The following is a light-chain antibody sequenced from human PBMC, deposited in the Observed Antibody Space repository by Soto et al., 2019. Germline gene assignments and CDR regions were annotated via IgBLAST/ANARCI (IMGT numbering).Light chain of an antibody. Sequence: QSALTQPASVSGSPGQSITISCTGTSSDVGGYNYVSWYQQHPGKAPKLMIYEVTNRPSGVSNRFSGSKSGNTASLTISGLQAEDEADYYCSSYAGSTHVVFGGGTKVTVL. CDR2: EVT. CDR3: SSYAGSTHVV. CDR1: SSDVGGYNY. J-gene: IGLJ2*01. V-gene: IGLV2-14*01.